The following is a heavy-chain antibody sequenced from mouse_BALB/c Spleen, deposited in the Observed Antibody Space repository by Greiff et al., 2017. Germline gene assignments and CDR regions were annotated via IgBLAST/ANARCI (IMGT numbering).Heavy chain of an antibody. CDR2: IDPSDSET. J-gene: IGHJ2*01. CDR3: ARLSWTGYYFDY. CDR1: GYSFTSYW. Sequence: QVHVKQSGPQLVRPGASVKISCKASGYSFTSYWMHWVKQRPGQGLEWIGMIDPSDSETRLNQKFKDKATLTVDKSSSTAYMQLSSPTSEDSAVYYCARLSWTGYYFDYWGQGTTLTVSA. V-gene: IGHV1S127*01.